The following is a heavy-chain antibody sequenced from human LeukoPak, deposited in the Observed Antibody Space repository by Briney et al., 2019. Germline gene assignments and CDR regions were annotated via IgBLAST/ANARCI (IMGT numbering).Heavy chain of an antibody. CDR1: GFSLSTSGVG. D-gene: IGHD2-15*01. Sequence: ESGPTLVNPTQTLTLTCTFSGFSLSTSGVGVGWIRQPPGKALEWLALIYWDDDKRYSPSMKSRPTITKDTSKNQVVLTMTNMDPVDTATYCCAHSDLGYCSGGSCLDYWGQGTLVTVSS. CDR2: IYWDDDK. J-gene: IGHJ4*02. V-gene: IGHV2-5*02. CDR3: AHSDLGYCSGGSCLDY.